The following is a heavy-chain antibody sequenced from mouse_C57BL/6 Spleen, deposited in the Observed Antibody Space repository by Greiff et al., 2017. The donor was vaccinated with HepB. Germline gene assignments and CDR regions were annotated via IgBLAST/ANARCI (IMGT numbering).Heavy chain of an antibody. D-gene: IGHD1-1*01. V-gene: IGHV1-5*01. Sequence: EVQLQQSGTVLARPGASVKMSCKTSGYTFTSYWMHWVKQRPGQGLEWIGAIYPGNSDTSYNQKFKGKAKLTAVTSASTAYMELSSLTNEDSAVYYCTRKEPYYGSSYWYFDVWGTGTTVTVSS. CDR2: IYPGNSDT. CDR1: GYTFTSYW. CDR3: TRKEPYYGSSYWYFDV. J-gene: IGHJ1*03.